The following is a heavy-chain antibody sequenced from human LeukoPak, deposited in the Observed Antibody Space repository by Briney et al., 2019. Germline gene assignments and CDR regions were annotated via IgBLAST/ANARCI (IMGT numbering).Heavy chain of an antibody. J-gene: IGHJ5*02. Sequence: GGSLRLSCAASGFTFSSYGMHWVRQAPGKGLEWVAFIRYDGSNKYYADSVKGRFTISRDYSKNTLYLQMNSLRTEETAVYYCAKGPAMVRGTFDPWGQGTLVTVSS. CDR3: AKGPAMVRGTFDP. D-gene: IGHD3-10*01. V-gene: IGHV3-30*02. CDR1: GFTFSSYG. CDR2: IRYDGSNK.